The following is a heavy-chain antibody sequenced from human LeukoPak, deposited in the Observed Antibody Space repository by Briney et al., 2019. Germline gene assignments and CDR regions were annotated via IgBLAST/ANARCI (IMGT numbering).Heavy chain of an antibody. CDR1: GFTFSSYS. D-gene: IGHD1-1*01. CDR2: IKSKTDGGTT. V-gene: IGHV3-15*01. J-gene: IGHJ4*02. CDR3: SEPWTGY. Sequence: GGSLRLSCAASGFTFSSYSMNWVRQAPGKGLGWVGRIKSKTDGGTTDYAAPVKGRFTISRDDSKNTLYLQMNSLKTEDTAVYYCSEPWTGYWGQGALVTVSS.